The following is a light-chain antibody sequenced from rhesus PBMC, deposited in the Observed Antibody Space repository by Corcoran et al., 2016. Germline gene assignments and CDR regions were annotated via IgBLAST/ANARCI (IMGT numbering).Light chain of an antibody. Sequence: DVVMTQSPLSLSVTPGQPASISCRSSQSPLHSNGNTYLTWFLQKPGQPPRRLSYKVSHPDSGVPDRARGSVAGPYFTLKISRVGAEVVGVYFCMQGTRWPPLTFGGGTKVEIK. CDR2: KVS. CDR3: MQGTRWPPLT. J-gene: IGKJ4*01. CDR1: QSPLHSNGNTY. V-gene: IGKV2-64*01.